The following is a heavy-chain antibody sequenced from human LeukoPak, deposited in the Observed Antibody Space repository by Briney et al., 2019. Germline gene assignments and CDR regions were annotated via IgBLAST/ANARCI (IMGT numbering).Heavy chain of an antibody. Sequence: GGSLRLSCAASGFTFSSYGMHWVRQAPGKGLEWVAFIRYDGSNKYYADSVKGRFTISRDNSKNTLYLQMNSLRAEDTAVYYCAKGGIAAPLAYWGQGTLVTVSS. CDR2: IRYDGSNK. D-gene: IGHD6-6*01. J-gene: IGHJ4*02. V-gene: IGHV3-30*02. CDR1: GFTFSSYG. CDR3: AKGGIAAPLAY.